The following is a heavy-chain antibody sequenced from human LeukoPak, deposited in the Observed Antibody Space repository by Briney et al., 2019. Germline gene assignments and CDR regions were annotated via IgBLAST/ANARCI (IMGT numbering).Heavy chain of an antibody. J-gene: IGHJ4*02. Sequence: PGGSLRLSCAASGFTFSSYAMSWVRQAPGKGLEWVSAISGSGGSTYYADSVKGRFTISRHNSKHTMYLQMNTPRAEDTAVYYCAKETIRFGDPPGYWGQGTLVTVSS. D-gene: IGHD3-10*01. CDR2: ISGSGGST. CDR3: AKETIRFGDPPGY. V-gene: IGHV3-23*01. CDR1: GFTFSSYA.